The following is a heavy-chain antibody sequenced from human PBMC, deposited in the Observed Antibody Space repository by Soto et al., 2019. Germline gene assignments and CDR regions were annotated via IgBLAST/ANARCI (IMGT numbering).Heavy chain of an antibody. CDR2: IRSKNYGRTT. D-gene: IGHD3-3*01. J-gene: IGHJ6*02. CDR1: GFNFDEYA. V-gene: IGHV3-49*03. Sequence: PGVSLRLSCTTSGFNFDEYAISWFRQAPGKGLEWVGVIRSKNYGRTTDYAASVKGRFTISRDNAKNSLYLQMNSLRDGDTAVYYCARDHPRFWSGPRGMDVWGQGTTVTVSS. CDR3: ARDHPRFWSGPRGMDV.